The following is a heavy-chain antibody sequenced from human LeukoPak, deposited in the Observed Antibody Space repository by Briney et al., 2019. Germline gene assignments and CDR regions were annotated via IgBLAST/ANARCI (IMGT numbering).Heavy chain of an antibody. CDR1: GFSFSRYW. CDR2: IKEDGSEK. V-gene: IGHV3-7*01. Sequence: GGSLRLSCVASGFSFSRYWMSWVRQAPGKGLEWVANIKEDGSEKYYVDSVKGRFTISRDNAKNSLYLQMNSLRAEDTAVYYCARAVWLRDAFDIWGQGTMVTVSS. J-gene: IGHJ3*02. D-gene: IGHD5-12*01. CDR3: ARAVWLRDAFDI.